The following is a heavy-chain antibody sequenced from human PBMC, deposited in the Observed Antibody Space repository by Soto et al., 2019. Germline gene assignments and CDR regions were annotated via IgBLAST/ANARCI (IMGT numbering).Heavy chain of an antibody. CDR1: GGSVSSGAYY. V-gene: IGHV4-31*03. CDR2: IYYSGST. J-gene: IGHJ3*02. CDR3: ARARLRAVYAFDI. Sequence: QVQLQESDAGLVKASQTLSLTCTVSGGSVSSGAYYWTWIRQRPGKALEWIGYIYYSGSTYYSPSLTIRLSISLDTSKNQFSLRLSSVTAADTAMYYCARARLRAVYAFDIWGQGTMVTVSS. D-gene: IGHD5-12*01.